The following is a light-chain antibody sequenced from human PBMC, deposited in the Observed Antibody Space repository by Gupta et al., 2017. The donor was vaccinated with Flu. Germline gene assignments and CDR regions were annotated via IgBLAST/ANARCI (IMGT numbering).Light chain of an antibody. CDR1: STDVGGYHH. CDR2: DVN. Sequence: QSALTQPASVSGSPGQSITISCSGTSTDVGGYHHVSWYQHHPGKAPKLLIYDVNNRPSGTSNRFSGSKSGNTASLTISGIQSEDEADYYCSSYTISGTLVLFGGGTKLTVL. V-gene: IGLV2-14*01. J-gene: IGLJ2*01. CDR3: SSYTISGTLVL.